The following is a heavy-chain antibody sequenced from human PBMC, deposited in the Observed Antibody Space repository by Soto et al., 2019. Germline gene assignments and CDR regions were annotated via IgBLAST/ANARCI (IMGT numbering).Heavy chain of an antibody. CDR1: GDSFNDYY. Sequence: QVQLVQSGAEVRKPGASVTVSCRSSGDSFNDYYIHWVRQAPGQGFEWMGWINPNGGVTKYAQKFQGWVSMTRDTSIRTVYMQLSRLRSADTAVYYCARESGGAPATLDYYYFYMDVWGTGTTVTVSS. V-gene: IGHV1-2*04. J-gene: IGHJ6*03. D-gene: IGHD1-26*01. CDR3: ARESGGAPATLDYYYFYMDV. CDR2: INPNGGVT.